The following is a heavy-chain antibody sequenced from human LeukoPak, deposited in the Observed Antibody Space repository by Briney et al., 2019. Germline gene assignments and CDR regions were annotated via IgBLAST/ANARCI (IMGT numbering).Heavy chain of an antibody. CDR2: MNPNSGNT. D-gene: IGHD3-22*01. J-gene: IGHJ6*03. V-gene: IGHV1-8*01. CDR1: GYTFTSYD. Sequence: ASVKVSCKASGYTFTSYDINWVRQATGQGLEWMGWMNPNSGNTGYAQKFQGRVTMTRNTSISTAYMELSSLRSEDTAVYYCAGAHYDSPGSYYYYMDVWGKGTTVTISS. CDR3: AGAHYDSPGSYYYYMDV.